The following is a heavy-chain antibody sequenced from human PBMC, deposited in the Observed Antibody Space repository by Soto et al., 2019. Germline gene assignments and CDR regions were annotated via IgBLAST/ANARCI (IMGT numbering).Heavy chain of an antibody. CDR2: MNPNSGNT. D-gene: IGHD3-9*01. J-gene: IGHJ6*02. V-gene: IGHV1-8*01. CDR3: ARWGITIFWDYYYYYGMDV. CDR1: GYTFTSYD. Sequence: ASVKVSCKASGYTFTSYDINWVRQATGQGLEWMGWMNPNSGNTGYAQKFQGRVTMTRNTSISTAYMELSSLRSEDTAVYYCARWGITIFWDYYYYYGMDVWGQGTTVTVSS.